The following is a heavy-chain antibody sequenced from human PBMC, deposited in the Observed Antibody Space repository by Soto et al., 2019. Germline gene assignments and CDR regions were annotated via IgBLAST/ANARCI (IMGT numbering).Heavy chain of an antibody. D-gene: IGHD6-19*01. Sequence: ASVKVSCKASGYIFTGYYMHWVLQAPGQGLEWMGWINPNSGDTNYTQKFQGWVTMTRDTSISTAYMELSRLRSDDTAVYYCATSRISIAVAGETEYYFDYWGQGTPVTSPQ. CDR2: INPNSGDT. J-gene: IGHJ4*02. CDR3: ATSRISIAVAGETEYYFDY. V-gene: IGHV1-2*04. CDR1: GYIFTGYY.